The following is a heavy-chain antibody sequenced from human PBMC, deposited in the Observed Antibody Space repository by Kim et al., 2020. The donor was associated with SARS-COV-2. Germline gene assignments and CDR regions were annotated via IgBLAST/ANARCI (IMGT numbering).Heavy chain of an antibody. J-gene: IGHJ6*02. D-gene: IGHD6-13*01. Sequence: ASVKVSCKASGYTFTSYDINWVRQATGQGLEWMGWMNPNSGNTGYAQKFQGRVTMTRNTSISTAYMELSSLRSEDTAVYYCAGYLSGGSSWYYYYYGMDVWGQGTTVTVSS. CDR2: MNPNSGNT. V-gene: IGHV1-8*01. CDR3: AGYLSGGSSWYYYYYGMDV. CDR1: GYTFTSYD.